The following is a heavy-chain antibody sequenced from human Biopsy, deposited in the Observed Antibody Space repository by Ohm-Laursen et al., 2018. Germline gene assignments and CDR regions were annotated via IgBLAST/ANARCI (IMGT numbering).Heavy chain of an antibody. D-gene: IGHD1-1*01. CDR2: FAPENGKT. CDR3: AADINVWNVNY. J-gene: IGHJ4*02. Sequence: SSVKVSCKVSGYTLTALSMHWVRQVPGKGLEWMGGFAPENGKTVYAQNFQARVSLTEDTSTDAAYMELRSLRSEDTAVYYCAADINVWNVNYWGQGTQVTVSS. V-gene: IGHV1-24*01. CDR1: GYTLTALS.